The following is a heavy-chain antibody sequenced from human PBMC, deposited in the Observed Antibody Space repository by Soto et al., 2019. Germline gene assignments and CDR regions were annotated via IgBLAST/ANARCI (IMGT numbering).Heavy chain of an antibody. CDR2: ISYDGSNK. J-gene: IGHJ6*02. CDR1: GFTFSSYA. D-gene: IGHD2-2*03. V-gene: IGHV3-30-3*01. Sequence: GGSLRLSCAASGFTFSSYAMHWVRQAPGKGLEWVAVISYDGSNKYYADSVKGRFTISRDNSKNTLYLQMNSLRAEDTAVYYCARDLDIVVVPAAMPGIYYYYYYGMDVWGQGTTVTVSS. CDR3: ARDLDIVVVPAAMPGIYYYYYYGMDV.